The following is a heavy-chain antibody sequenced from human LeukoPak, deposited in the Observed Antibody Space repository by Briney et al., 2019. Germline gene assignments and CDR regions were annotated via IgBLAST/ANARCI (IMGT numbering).Heavy chain of an antibody. D-gene: IGHD3-9*01. Sequence: QPGGSLRLSCAASGFTFSSYAMHWVRQAPGKGLEYVSAISSNGGSTYYANSVKGRFTISRDNSKNTLYLQMGSLRAEDMAVYYCAKAEGYDILTGLDYWGQGTLVTVSS. V-gene: IGHV3-64*01. CDR1: GFTFSSYA. CDR2: ISSNGGST. J-gene: IGHJ4*02. CDR3: AKAEGYDILTGLDY.